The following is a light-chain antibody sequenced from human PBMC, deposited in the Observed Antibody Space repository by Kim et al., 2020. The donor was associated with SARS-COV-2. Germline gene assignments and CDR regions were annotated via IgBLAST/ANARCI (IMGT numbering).Light chain of an antibody. V-gene: IGKV1-39*01. J-gene: IGKJ3*01. Sequence: ASLGAKVTITCRTIQSISSHLNWYHQKPGRAPKLLISAASTLQGGVPSRFSGSGSETDFTLTISSLQPEDFATYFCQQSYISPFTFGPGTKVDIK. CDR2: AAS. CDR3: QQSYISPFT. CDR1: QSISSH.